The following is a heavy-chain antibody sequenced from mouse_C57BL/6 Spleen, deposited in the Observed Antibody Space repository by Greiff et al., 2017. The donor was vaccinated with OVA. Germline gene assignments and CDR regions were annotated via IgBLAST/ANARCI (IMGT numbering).Heavy chain of an antibody. D-gene: IGHD1-1*01. CDR1: GFSLTSYG. CDR3: AKVPSYYGSSYEAMDY. J-gene: IGHJ4*01. CDR2: IWRGGST. Sequence: VQLQQSGPGLVQPSQSLSITCTVSGFSLTSYGVHWVRQSPGKGLEWLGVIWRGGSTDYNAAFMSRLSITKDNSKSQVFFKMNSLQADDTAIYYCAKVPSYYGSSYEAMDYWGQGTSVTVSS. V-gene: IGHV2-5*01.